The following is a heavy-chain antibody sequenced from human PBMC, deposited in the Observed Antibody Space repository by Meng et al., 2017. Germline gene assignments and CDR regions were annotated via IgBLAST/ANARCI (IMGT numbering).Heavy chain of an antibody. D-gene: IGHD3-16*01. Sequence: SVKVSCKASGCTFISYAISWVRQAPGQGLEWMGGIIPIFGTANYAQKFQGRVTITADESTSTAYMELSSLRSEDTAVYYWARTRRPLGGTIDYWGQGTLVTVSS. CDR3: ARTRRPLGGTIDY. CDR1: GCTFISYA. CDR2: IIPIFGTA. J-gene: IGHJ4*02. V-gene: IGHV1-69*13.